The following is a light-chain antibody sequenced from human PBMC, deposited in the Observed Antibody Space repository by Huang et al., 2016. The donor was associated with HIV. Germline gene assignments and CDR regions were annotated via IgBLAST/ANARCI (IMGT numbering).Light chain of an antibody. CDR1: QSLLRSNGDNY. J-gene: IGKJ3*01. V-gene: IGKV2-28*01. Sequence: IVMTQSPLSLPVSPGEPASISCRSSQSLLRSNGDNYLDWYLQRPGQSPPLLIYLGSTRASGVPDRFSGSGSGINFTLKISRVEADDLGTYYCMQGLQTPGVTFGPGTKVDIK. CDR2: LGS. CDR3: MQGLQTPGVT.